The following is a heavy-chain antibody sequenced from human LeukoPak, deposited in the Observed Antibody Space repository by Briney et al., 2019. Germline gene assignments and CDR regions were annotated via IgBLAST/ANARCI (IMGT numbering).Heavy chain of an antibody. J-gene: IGHJ3*02. Sequence: SETLSLTCTVSGGSISSYYWSWIRQPPGKGLEWIGRIYASGSTNYNPSLKSRVTMSVDTSKNQFSLKLSSVTAADTAVYYCARGISGSYRYDAFDIWGQGTMVTVSS. CDR3: ARGISGSYRYDAFDI. CDR2: IYASGST. CDR1: GGSISSYY. D-gene: IGHD3-16*02. V-gene: IGHV4-4*07.